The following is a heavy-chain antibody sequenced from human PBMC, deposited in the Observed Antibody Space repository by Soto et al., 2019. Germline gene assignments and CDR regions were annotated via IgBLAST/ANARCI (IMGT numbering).Heavy chain of an antibody. CDR1: GYTFTWYS. V-gene: IGHV1-3*01. CDR3: ARDRYYGSGSYNHMDV. CDR2: INAASGKT. Sequence: GASVKVSCKASGYTFTWYSMHWVRQAPGQRLEWMGWINAASGKTQYSQKFQGRVTIARDTSASTAYMELSSLRSEDTAVYYCARDRYYGSGSYNHMDVWGKGTTVTVSS. J-gene: IGHJ6*03. D-gene: IGHD3-10*01.